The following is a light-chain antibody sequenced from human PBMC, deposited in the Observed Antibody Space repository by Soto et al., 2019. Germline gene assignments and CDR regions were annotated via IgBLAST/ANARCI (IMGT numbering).Light chain of an antibody. CDR3: SSYTTSSSYV. CDR2: EVS. J-gene: IGLJ1*01. CDR1: SSDVGGYNY. Sequence: QSVLTQPASVSGSPGQSITISCTGTSSDVGGYNYVSWYQQHPGTAPKLMIYEVSNRPLGVSNRFSGSKSANTASLTISGLQAGDEADYFCSSYTTSSSYVFGHGTKVIV. V-gene: IGLV2-14*01.